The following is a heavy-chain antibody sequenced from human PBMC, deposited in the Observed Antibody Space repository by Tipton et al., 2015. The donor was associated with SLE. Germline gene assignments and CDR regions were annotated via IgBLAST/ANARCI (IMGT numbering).Heavy chain of an antibody. Sequence: TLSLTCTASGGSISSYYWAWIRQPPGTGLEWIGYNYYNGDTNSNASLKSRVTISVDTSKHQVSLKLSSVTAADTAVYFCARVQEGGFYFYGMDISGQGTTVTVSS. V-gene: IGHV4-59*01. D-gene: IGHD3-16*01. CDR3: ARVQEGGFYFYGMDI. J-gene: IGHJ6*02. CDR2: NYYNGDT. CDR1: GGSISSYY.